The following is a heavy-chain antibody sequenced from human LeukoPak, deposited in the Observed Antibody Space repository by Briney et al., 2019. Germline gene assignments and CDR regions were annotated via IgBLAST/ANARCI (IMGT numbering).Heavy chain of an antibody. J-gene: IGHJ4*02. V-gene: IGHV3-7*01. CDR2: IKQDGSEK. Sequence: GGSLRLSCAASGFIFNKYWMSWVRQAPGKGLEWVANIKQDGSEKYYADPVKGRFTISRDNAQNSVYLQMYSVRAEDTAVYYCARIGYSSSCFDYWGQGTPVTVSS. CDR3: ARIGYSSSCFDY. D-gene: IGHD6-13*01. CDR1: GFIFNKYW.